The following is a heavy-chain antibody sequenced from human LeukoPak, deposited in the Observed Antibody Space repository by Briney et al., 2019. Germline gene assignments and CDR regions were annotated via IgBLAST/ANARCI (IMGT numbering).Heavy chain of an antibody. CDR2: ISYDSAVK. CDR3: ARGGIDYGDYDYGMDV. CDR1: GFTLSTDS. Sequence: GGSLRLSCAASGFTLSTDSMNWVRQAPGKGLEWIAYISYDSAVKYYADSVRGRFTISRDNAKNSLYLQLNSLRAEDTAVFYCARGGIDYGDYDYGMDVWGQGTTVTVSS. J-gene: IGHJ6*02. V-gene: IGHV3-48*04. D-gene: IGHD4-17*01.